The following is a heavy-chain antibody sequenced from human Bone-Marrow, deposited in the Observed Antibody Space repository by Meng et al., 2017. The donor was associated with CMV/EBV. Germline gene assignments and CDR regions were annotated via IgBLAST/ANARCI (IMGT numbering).Heavy chain of an antibody. Sequence: GESLKISCAASGFTFSSYAMSWVRQAPGKGLEWVSAISGSGGSTYYADSVKGRFTISRDNSKNTLYLQMTSLRAEDTAVYYCAKDSITMVRGVTALNHYYFDYWGQGTLVTVSS. CDR3: AKDSITMVRGVTALNHYYFDY. D-gene: IGHD3-10*01. CDR2: ISGSGGST. CDR1: GFTFSSYA. J-gene: IGHJ4*02. V-gene: IGHV3-23*01.